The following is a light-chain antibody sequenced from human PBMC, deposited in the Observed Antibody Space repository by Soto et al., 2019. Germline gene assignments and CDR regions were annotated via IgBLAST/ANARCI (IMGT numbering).Light chain of an antibody. V-gene: IGKV1-27*01. Sequence: DIQMTQSPSSLSASVGDRVTITCRASQGISNYLAWYQQQPGKVPKLLIYVASTLQSGVPSRFSGSGSGTDFTLSISSQPHADGATYYCQKYNSAPWTFGQGNKVEIK. CDR3: QKYNSAPWT. CDR2: VAS. J-gene: IGKJ1*01. CDR1: QGISNY.